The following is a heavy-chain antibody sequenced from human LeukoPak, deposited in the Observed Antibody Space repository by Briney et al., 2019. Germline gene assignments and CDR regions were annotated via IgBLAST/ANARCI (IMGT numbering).Heavy chain of an antibody. CDR1: GFSVSSTY. D-gene: IGHD4-23*01. J-gene: IGHJ6*02. Sequence: GGSLRLSCEASGFSVSSTYMTWVRQAPGKGLEWVSVLYSGGYANYTGSVEGRFSISRDDSKNTLYLQMNSLRADDTALYYCARAYGNNGMDVWGQGTTVTVSS. V-gene: IGHV3-53*01. CDR2: LYSGGYA. CDR3: ARAYGNNGMDV.